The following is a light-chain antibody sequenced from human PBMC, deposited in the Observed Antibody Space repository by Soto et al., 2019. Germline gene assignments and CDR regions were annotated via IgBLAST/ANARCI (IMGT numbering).Light chain of an antibody. CDR2: DVD. J-gene: IGLJ3*02. Sequence: QSALTQPTSVSGSPGQSITISCTGVSSDIGGYNHVSWYQQHPGNVPRLIIYDVDNRPLGISNRFSGSQSGNTASLSISGLQAEDEADYYCCAYKARTTLSWVFGGGTKVTV. V-gene: IGLV2-14*03. CDR3: CAYKARTTLSWV. CDR1: SSDIGGYNH.